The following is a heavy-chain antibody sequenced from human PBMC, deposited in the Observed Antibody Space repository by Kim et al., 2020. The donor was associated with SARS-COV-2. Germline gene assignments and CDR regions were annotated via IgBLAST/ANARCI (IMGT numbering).Heavy chain of an antibody. D-gene: IGHD2-15*01. CDR3: VRHAGGWFDS. CDR1: GFTFTNYD. J-gene: IGHJ5*01. Sequence: GGSLRLSCAASGFTFTNYDMDWVRQAPGKGLQWISYIRTSSSIIYYADSVKGRFTISRDNAKNSLYLQMNSLRDEDTAVYYCVRHAGGWFDSWGQGTLVTVSS. CDR2: IRTSSSII. V-gene: IGHV3-48*02.